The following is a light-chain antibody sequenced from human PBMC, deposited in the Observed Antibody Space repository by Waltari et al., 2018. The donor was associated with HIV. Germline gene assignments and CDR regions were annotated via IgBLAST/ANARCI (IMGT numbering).Light chain of an antibody. J-gene: IGKJ5*01. CDR1: QGISNY. Sequence: DIQMTQSPSSLSASVGNRVTLTCRASQGISNYLAWYQQKPGKVPKLLIYAASTLQSGVPSRFSGSGSGTDFTLTISSLQPEDVATYYCQKYNSAPRITFGQGTRLEIK. CDR2: AAS. CDR3: QKYNSAPRIT. V-gene: IGKV1-27*01.